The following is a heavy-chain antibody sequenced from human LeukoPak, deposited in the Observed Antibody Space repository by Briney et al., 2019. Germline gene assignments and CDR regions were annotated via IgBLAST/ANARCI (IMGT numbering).Heavy chain of an antibody. CDR3: ARDQVYSTGGMDV. Sequence: GGSLRLSRAASGFTFSSYSMNWVRQAPGKGLEWVSVIYSGGSTYYADSVKGRFTISRDNSKNTLYLQMNSLRAEDTAVYYCARDQVYSTGGMDVWGQGTTVTVSS. J-gene: IGHJ6*02. V-gene: IGHV3-66*01. CDR1: GFTFSSYS. CDR2: IYSGGST. D-gene: IGHD6-13*01.